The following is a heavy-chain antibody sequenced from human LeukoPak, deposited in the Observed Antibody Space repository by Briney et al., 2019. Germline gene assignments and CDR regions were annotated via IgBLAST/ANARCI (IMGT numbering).Heavy chain of an antibody. CDR1: GFTFSSYG. J-gene: IGHJ4*02. D-gene: IGHD4-17*01. V-gene: IGHV3-30*18. Sequence: PGGSLRLSCAASGFTFSSYGMHWVRQAPGKGLEWVAVISYDGSNKYYADSVKGRFTISRDNSKNTLYLQMNSLRAEDTAVYYCAKDLYGDGRSDYWGQGTLVTVSP. CDR2: ISYDGSNK. CDR3: AKDLYGDGRSDY.